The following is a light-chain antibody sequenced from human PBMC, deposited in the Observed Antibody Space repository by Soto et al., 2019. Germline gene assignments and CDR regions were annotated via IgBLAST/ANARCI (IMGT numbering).Light chain of an antibody. CDR3: MQGTHWPPYT. J-gene: IGKJ2*01. Sequence: EVVMTQSPLSLPVTPGQPASISCRSSQSLAYIDGNTYLSWFQQRPGQSPRRLIYKVSNRGSGVQDRCSGNGSGTDVTLKISRVEAEDVGVYYCMQGTHWPPYTFGQGTKLEIK. V-gene: IGKV2-30*01. CDR1: QSLAYIDGNTY. CDR2: KVS.